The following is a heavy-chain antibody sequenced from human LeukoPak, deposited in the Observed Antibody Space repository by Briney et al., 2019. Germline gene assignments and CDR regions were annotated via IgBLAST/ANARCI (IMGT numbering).Heavy chain of an antibody. D-gene: IGHD1-1*01. CDR3: ARGAGTTGTTYVYDAFDI. CDR2: INAGNGNT. V-gene: IGHV1-3*01. J-gene: IGHJ3*02. CDR1: GYTFTSYA. Sequence: ASVKVSCKASGYTFTSYAMHWVRQAPGQRLEWMGWINAGNGNTKYSQKFQGRVTITRDTSASTAYMELSSLRSEDTAVYYCARGAGTTGTTYVYDAFDIWGQGTMVTVSS.